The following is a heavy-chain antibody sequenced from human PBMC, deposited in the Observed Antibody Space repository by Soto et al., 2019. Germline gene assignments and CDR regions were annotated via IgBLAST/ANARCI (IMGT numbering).Heavy chain of an antibody. Sequence: GGSLRLSCAASGFTFTNYRIHWVRQAPGKGLVWVARINSDGTRINYADSVKGRFTISRDNAKNTVFLQMNSLRDEDSAVYFCARAGDWNYVQDYWGQGTLVTVSS. CDR1: GFTFTNYR. V-gene: IGHV3-74*01. J-gene: IGHJ4*02. CDR3: ARAGDWNYVQDY. D-gene: IGHD1-7*01. CDR2: INSDGTRI.